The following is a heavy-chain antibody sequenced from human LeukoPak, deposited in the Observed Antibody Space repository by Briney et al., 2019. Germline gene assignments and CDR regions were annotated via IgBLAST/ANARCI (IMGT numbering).Heavy chain of an antibody. J-gene: IGHJ6*03. V-gene: IGHV3-9*03. CDR2: ISWNSGSI. D-gene: IGHD1-26*01. CDR3: AKDSGSYLNNYYYMDV. Sequence: GRSLRLSCAASGFTFDDYAMHWVRQAPGKGLEWVSGISWNSGSIGYADSVKGRFTISRDNAKNSLYLQMNSLGAEDMALYYCAKDSGSYLNNYYYMDVWGKGTTVTVSS. CDR1: GFTFDDYA.